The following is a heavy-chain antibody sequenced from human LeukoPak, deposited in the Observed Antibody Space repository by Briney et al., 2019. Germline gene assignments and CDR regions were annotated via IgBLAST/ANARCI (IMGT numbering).Heavy chain of an antibody. J-gene: IGHJ4*02. V-gene: IGHV1-2*06. Sequence: ASVKVSCKASGYTFTSYAMNWVRQAPGQGLEWMGRINPNSGGTNYAQKFQGRVTMTRDTSITTAYMDLSRLRSDDTAVCYCARAPRGYSYGSGIDYRGQGTLVTVSS. CDR3: ARAPRGYSYGSGIDY. D-gene: IGHD5-18*01. CDR1: GYTFTSYA. CDR2: INPNSGGT.